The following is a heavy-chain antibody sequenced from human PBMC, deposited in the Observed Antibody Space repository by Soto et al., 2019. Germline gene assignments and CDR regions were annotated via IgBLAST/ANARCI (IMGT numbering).Heavy chain of an antibody. CDR3: ARVERDMVATTGWFDP. CDR2: IYYSGST. V-gene: IGHV4-30-4*01. J-gene: IGHJ5*02. Sequence: SETLSLTCTVSGGSISSGDYYWSWIRQPPGKDLEWIGYIYYSGSTYYNPSLKSRVTISVDTSKNQFSLKLCSVTAADTAVYYCARVERDMVATTGWFDPWGQGTLVTVSS. CDR1: GGSISSGDYY. D-gene: IGHD5-12*01.